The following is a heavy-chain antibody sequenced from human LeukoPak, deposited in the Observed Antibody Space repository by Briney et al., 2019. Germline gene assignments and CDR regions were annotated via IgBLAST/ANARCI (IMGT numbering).Heavy chain of an antibody. CDR1: GFIFSDSW. J-gene: IGHJ4*02. V-gene: IGHV3-11*06. CDR2: ISSSSSYT. Sequence: GGSLRLSCAASGFIFSDSWMSWVRQAPGKGLEWVSYISSSSSYTNYADSVKGRFTISRDNAKNSLYLQMNSLRAEDTAVYYCARDISYSSSSGGDYWGQGTLVTVSS. D-gene: IGHD6-6*01. CDR3: ARDISYSSSSGGDY.